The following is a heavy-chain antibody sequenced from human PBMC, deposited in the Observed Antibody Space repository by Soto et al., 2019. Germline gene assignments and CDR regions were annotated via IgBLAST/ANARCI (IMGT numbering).Heavy chain of an antibody. CDR3: ARGADIERTTGNAFDI. V-gene: IGHV4-38-2*01. CDR2: IYHNGNS. Sequence: SETLCRTWAVSGCSTSGGYYWGWIRQPPGKGLEWVAIIYHNGNSYYNPSLKSRVTISLDTSKTHFSLKLSSVTAADTAVYFCARGADIERTTGNAFDIWGQGTMVTVS. CDR1: GCSTSGGYY. D-gene: IGHD2-15*01. J-gene: IGHJ3*02.